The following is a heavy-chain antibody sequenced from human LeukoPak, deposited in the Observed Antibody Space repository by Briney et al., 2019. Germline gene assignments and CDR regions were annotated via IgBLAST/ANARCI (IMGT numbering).Heavy chain of an antibody. J-gene: IGHJ3*02. Sequence: PGGSLRLSCAASGFTFSSYEMNWVRQAPGKGLEWVSYISSSGSTIYYADSVKGRFTISRDNAKNSLYLQMNSLRAEDTAVYYCARAPFDSSGSRDAFDIWGQGTMVTVSS. CDR1: GFTFSSYE. CDR3: ARAPFDSSGSRDAFDI. V-gene: IGHV3-48*03. CDR2: ISSSGSTI. D-gene: IGHD3-22*01.